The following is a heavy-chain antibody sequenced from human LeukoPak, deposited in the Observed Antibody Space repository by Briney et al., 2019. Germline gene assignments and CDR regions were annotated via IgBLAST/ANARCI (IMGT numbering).Heavy chain of an antibody. V-gene: IGHV4-4*09. Sequence: SETLSLTCTVSGGSISSYYCSWVRQPPGKGLEWIGYIYTSGSTNYNPSLKSRVTISVDTSKNQFSLKLSSVTAADTAVYYCARLVPVFNLVVVPAGWFDPWGQGTLVTVSS. J-gene: IGHJ5*02. CDR3: ARLVPVFNLVVVPAGWFDP. CDR2: IYTSGST. CDR1: GGSISSYY. D-gene: IGHD2-2*01.